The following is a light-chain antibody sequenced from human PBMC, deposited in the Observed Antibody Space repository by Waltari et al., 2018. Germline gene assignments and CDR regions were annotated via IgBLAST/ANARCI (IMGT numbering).Light chain of an antibody. CDR1: SSDVGRYNY. V-gene: IGLV2-14*03. CDR2: DVN. J-gene: IGLJ1*01. Sequence: QSALTQPASVSGSPGQSVTVSCTGTSSDVGRYNYVPWYQKHPGKAPKLLIYDVNTRPSGVSDRFSGSKSGNTASLTISGLQAEDEADYYCTSFTTTNTYVFGSGTEVTVL. CDR3: TSFTTTNTYV.